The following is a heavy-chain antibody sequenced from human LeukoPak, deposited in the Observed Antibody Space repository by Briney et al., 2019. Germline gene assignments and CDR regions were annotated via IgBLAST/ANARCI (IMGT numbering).Heavy chain of an antibody. V-gene: IGHV4-59*08. D-gene: IGHD3-10*01. Sequence: PSETLSLTCTVSGGSISSDYWSWIRQPPGKGLEWIGYIYYSGITNYNPSLKSRVTISVDTSKNQFSLKLRSVTAADTAVYFCAGVLWFGQLLSHNWFDPWGQGTVVTVSS. J-gene: IGHJ5*02. CDR2: IYYSGIT. CDR3: AGVLWFGQLLSHNWFDP. CDR1: GGSISSDY.